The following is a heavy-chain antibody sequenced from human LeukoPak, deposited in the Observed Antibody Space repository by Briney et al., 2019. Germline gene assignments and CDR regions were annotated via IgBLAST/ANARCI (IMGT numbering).Heavy chain of an antibody. Sequence: ASVKVSCKASGYTFTSYYMHWVRQAPGQGLEWMGIINPSGGSTSYAQKFQGRVTMTRDTSTSTVYMELSSLRSEDTAVYYCAREITIFGVVQSNYFDYWGQGTLVTVSS. CDR1: GYTFTSYY. CDR2: INPSGGST. D-gene: IGHD3-3*01. J-gene: IGHJ4*02. CDR3: AREITIFGVVQSNYFDY. V-gene: IGHV1-46*01.